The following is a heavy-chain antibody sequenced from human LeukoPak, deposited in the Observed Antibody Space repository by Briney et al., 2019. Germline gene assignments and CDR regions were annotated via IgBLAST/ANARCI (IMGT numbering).Heavy chain of an antibody. CDR1: GFTFSSYA. Sequence: GGSLRLSCAASGFTFSSYAMSWVRQAPGKGLEWVSAISGSGGSTYYADSVKGRFTISRDNSKNTLYLQMNSLRAEDTAVYYCAKPSSSSPRNYYYYYYIDVWGKGTTVTVSS. V-gene: IGHV3-23*01. CDR3: AKPSSSSPRNYYYYYYIDV. D-gene: IGHD6-6*01. J-gene: IGHJ6*03. CDR2: ISGSGGST.